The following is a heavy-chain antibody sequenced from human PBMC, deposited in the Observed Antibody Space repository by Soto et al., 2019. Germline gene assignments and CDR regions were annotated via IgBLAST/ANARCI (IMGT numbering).Heavy chain of an antibody. CDR3: ARGLGYYYDSSGSLGAFDL. J-gene: IGHJ3*01. CDR1: GGSISSGDYY. D-gene: IGHD3-22*01. Sequence: SETLSLTCTVSGGSISSGDYYWSWIRQPPGKGLEWIGYIYYSGSTYYNPSLKSRVTISVDTSKNQFSLKLSSVTAADTAVYYCARGLGYYYDSSGSLGAFDLWGQGTMVTVSS. CDR2: IYYSGST. V-gene: IGHV4-30-4*01.